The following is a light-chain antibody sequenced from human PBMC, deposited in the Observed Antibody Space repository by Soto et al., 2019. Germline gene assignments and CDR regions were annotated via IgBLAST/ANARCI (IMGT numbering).Light chain of an antibody. Sequence: EIVLTQSPGTLSLSPGERATLSCRASQSISSSSLAWYQRKPGQPPRLLIYAASSRATGMPDRFSGSGSGTDFTLTISRLEPEDFAVYYCQQFGGSPRLTFCGETEVDVK. CDR1: QSISSSS. J-gene: IGKJ4*01. V-gene: IGKV3-20*01. CDR2: AAS. CDR3: QQFGGSPRLT.